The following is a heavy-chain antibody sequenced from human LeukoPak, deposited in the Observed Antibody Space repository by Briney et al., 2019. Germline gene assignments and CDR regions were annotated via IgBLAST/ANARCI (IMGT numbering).Heavy chain of an antibody. J-gene: IGHJ4*02. Sequence: GGSLRLSCAASGFTFSSYGMHWVRQAPGKGLEWVAVIWYDGSNKYYADSVKGRFTISRDNSKNTLYLQMNSLRAEDTAVYYGGKNRSGTSSLDYWGQGTLVTVSS. CDR1: GFTFSSYG. CDR2: IWYDGSNK. D-gene: IGHD6-6*01. CDR3: GKNRSGTSSLDY. V-gene: IGHV3-33*06.